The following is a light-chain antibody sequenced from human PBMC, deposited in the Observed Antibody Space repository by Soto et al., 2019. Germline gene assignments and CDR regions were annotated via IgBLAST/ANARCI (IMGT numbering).Light chain of an antibody. CDR2: DAS. V-gene: IGKV3-11*01. J-gene: IGKJ5*01. Sequence: EIVLTQSPVTLSFSPCEIATLSCSSSESISTYLAFYQQKPGQAPRLLIYDASNRATGIPAKFSGSGSGTDFTLTISSLEPEDFAVYYCQQRSNWPPITFGQGTRLEIK. CDR1: ESISTY. CDR3: QQRSNWPPIT.